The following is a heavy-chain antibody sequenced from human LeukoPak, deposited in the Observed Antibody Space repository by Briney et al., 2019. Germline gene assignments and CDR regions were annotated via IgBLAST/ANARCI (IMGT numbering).Heavy chain of an antibody. D-gene: IGHD3-22*01. CDR2: ISWNSGTI. CDR1: GFTFDDYA. J-gene: IGHJ4*02. CDR3: AKDIGGLNYDSSGFDY. Sequence: GGSLRLSCAASGFTFDDYAMHWVRQAPGKGLEWVSGISWNSGTIGYADSVKGRFTTSRDNAKNSLYLQMNSLKAEDMALYYCAKDIGGLNYDSSGFDYWGQGTLVTVSS. V-gene: IGHV3-9*03.